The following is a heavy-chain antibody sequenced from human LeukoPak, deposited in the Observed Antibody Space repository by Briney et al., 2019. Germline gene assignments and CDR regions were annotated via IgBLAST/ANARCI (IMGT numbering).Heavy chain of an antibody. D-gene: IGHD1-26*01. CDR1: GCTFSSYN. CDR3: AREKWGSFDY. V-gene: IGHV3-48*02. CDR2: ISSSSRTT. Sequence: KPGGSLRLSCAGSGCTFSSYNMNWVRQAPGKGLEWVSYISSSSRTTYYADSVKGRFTISRDNAKNSLYLQMNSLRDEDTAVYYCAREKWGSFDYWGQGTLVTVSS. J-gene: IGHJ4*02.